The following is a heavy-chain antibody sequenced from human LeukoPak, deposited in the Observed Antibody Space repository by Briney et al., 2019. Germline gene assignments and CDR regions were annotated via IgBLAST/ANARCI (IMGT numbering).Heavy chain of an antibody. J-gene: IGHJ4*02. CDR1: GYNFNTYW. V-gene: IGHV5-10-1*01. D-gene: IGHD2-8*01. CDR2: IDPSDSYT. CDR3: ARQSCTNGVCYSDY. Sequence: GESLKISCRGSGYNFNTYWTNRVRQMPGKGLEWMGRIDPSDSYTTYSPSFQGHVTISADKSISTAYLQWSSLKASDTAIYYCARQSCTNGVCYSDYWGQGTLVTVSS.